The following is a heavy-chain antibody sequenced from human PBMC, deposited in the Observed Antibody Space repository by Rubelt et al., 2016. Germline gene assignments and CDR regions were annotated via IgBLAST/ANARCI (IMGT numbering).Heavy chain of an antibody. CDR2: ITPMLGTA. CDR3: AREGGTYYIFDY. CDR1: GGTFSRYA. Sequence: QVQLVQSGAEVKKPGSSVKVSCKASGGTFSRYAVSWVRQAPGQGLEWMGGITPMLGTANYAQRLQGRLTSTADESKSTAYMELSSLRSEDTAVYYCAREGGTYYIFDYWGQGTLVTVSS. J-gene: IGHJ4*02. D-gene: IGHD1-26*01. V-gene: IGHV1-69*01.